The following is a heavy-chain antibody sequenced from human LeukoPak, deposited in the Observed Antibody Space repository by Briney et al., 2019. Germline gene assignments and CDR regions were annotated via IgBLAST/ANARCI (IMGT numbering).Heavy chain of an antibody. CDR1: GGSISSSIYY. V-gene: IGHV4-39*01. J-gene: IGHJ4*02. D-gene: IGHD5-18*01. CDR2: IYYNGIT. Sequence: SETLSLTCTVSGGSISSSIYYWGWIRQPPGKGLEWIGSIYYNGITYHNPSLTSRVTISVDTSKNQFSLKLSSVTAADTAVYYCARGGYSYGYPRNFDYWGQGTLVTVSS. CDR3: ARGGYSYGYPRNFDY.